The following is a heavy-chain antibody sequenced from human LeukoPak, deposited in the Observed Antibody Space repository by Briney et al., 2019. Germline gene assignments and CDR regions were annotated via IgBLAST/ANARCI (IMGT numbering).Heavy chain of an antibody. CDR1: GGTFSSYA. J-gene: IGHJ4*02. Sequence: SVKVSCKASGGTFSSYAISWVRQAPGQGLEWMGGIIPIFGTANYAQKFQGRVTITADESTSTAYMELSSLRSEDTAVYYCASTRKRYFDWFDYWGQGTLVTVSS. CDR2: IIPIFGTA. D-gene: IGHD3-9*01. V-gene: IGHV1-69*13. CDR3: ASTRKRYFDWFDY.